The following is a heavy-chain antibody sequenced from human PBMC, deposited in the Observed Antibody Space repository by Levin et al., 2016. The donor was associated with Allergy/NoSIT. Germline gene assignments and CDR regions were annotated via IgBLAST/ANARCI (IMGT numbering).Heavy chain of an antibody. Sequence: WIRQPPGKGLEWIGYIYYSGSTNYNPSLKSRVTISVDTSKNQFSLKLSSVTAADTAVYYCARAKGYSYGWYYYYGMDVWGQGTTVTVSS. D-gene: IGHD5-18*01. CDR2: IYYSGST. J-gene: IGHJ6*02. V-gene: IGHV4-59*01. CDR3: ARAKGYSYGWYYYYGMDV.